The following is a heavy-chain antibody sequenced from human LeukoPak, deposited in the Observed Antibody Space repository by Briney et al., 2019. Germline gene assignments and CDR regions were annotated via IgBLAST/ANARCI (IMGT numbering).Heavy chain of an antibody. J-gene: IGHJ5*02. CDR2: IYHSGST. Sequence: SGTLSLACAVSGGSISSSNWWSWVRQPPGKGLEWIGEIYHSGSTNYNPSLKSRVTISVDTSKNQFSLKLSSVTAADTALYYCARYDYGDCWFDPWGQGTLVTISS. CDR1: GGSISSSNW. D-gene: IGHD4-17*01. CDR3: ARYDYGDCWFDP. V-gene: IGHV4-4*02.